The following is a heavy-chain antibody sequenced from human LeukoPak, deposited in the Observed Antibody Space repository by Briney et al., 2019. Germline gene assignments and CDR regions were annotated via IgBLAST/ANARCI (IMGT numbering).Heavy chain of an antibody. Sequence: PGGALRLSCAASGFTFSSYGMHWVRQAPGKGLEWVAVISYDGSNKYYAESVKGRVTISRDNCKNTQYLQMNSVRAEDTAVCYCAKDSLYSSGWNPGGNWFDPWGQGTLVTVSS. CDR1: GFTFSSYG. J-gene: IGHJ5*02. D-gene: IGHD6-19*01. V-gene: IGHV3-30*18. CDR2: ISYDGSNK. CDR3: AKDSLYSSGWNPGGNWFDP.